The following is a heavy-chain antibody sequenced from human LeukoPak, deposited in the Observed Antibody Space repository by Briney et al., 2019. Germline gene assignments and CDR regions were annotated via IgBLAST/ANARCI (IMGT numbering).Heavy chain of an antibody. CDR2: ISGSGGST. Sequence: QPGGSLRLSCAASGFTFSSYAMSWVRQAPGKGLEWVSAISGSGGSTYYADSVKGRFTISRDNSKNTLYLQMNSLRAEDTAVYYCVMGPVAGTNFDYWGQGTLVTVSS. CDR3: VMGPVAGTNFDY. J-gene: IGHJ4*02. V-gene: IGHV3-23*01. D-gene: IGHD6-19*01. CDR1: GFTFSSYA.